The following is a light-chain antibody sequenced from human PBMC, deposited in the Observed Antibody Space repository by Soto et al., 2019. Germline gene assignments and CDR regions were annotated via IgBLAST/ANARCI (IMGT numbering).Light chain of an antibody. CDR3: QSYDSSLSVYV. V-gene: IGLV1-40*01. CDR2: GNS. J-gene: IGLJ1*01. CDR1: SSNIGAGYD. Sequence: QSVLTQPPSVSGAPGQRVTISCTGSSSNIGAGYDVHWYQQLPGTAPKLLIYGNSNRPSGVPDRFSGSKSGTSASLAITGFQAEYEADYYCQSYDSSLSVYVFGTGTKVTVL.